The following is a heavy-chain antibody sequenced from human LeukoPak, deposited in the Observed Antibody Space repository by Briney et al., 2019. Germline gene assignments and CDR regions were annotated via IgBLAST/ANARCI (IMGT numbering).Heavy chain of an antibody. CDR2: IITSSSYI. J-gene: IGHJ4*02. CDR3: ASEYRGYSYGPPIDY. D-gene: IGHD5-18*01. CDR1: AFTLSSYS. V-gene: IGHV3-21*01. Sequence: GGSLRLSCAAVAFTLSSYSMSWVRQAPGKVLGWAASIITSSSYIYYADSVKGRFPISRDNANNSLYLQMNSLRAEDTAVYYCASEYRGYSYGPPIDYWGQGTLVTVSS.